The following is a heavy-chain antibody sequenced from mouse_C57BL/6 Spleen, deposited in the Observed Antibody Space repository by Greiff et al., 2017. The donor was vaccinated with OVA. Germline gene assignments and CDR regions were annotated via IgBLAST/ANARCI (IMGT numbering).Heavy chain of an antibody. D-gene: IGHD2-3*01. CDR1: GYAFSSYW. CDR2: IYPGDGDT. Sequence: VQLQQSGAELVKPGASVKISCKASGYAFSSYWMNWVKQRPGQGLEWIGQIYPGDGDTNYNGKFKGKATLTADKSSSTAYMQLSSLTSEDSAVYFCARSGDGYFYYAMDYWGQGTSVTVSS. V-gene: IGHV1-80*01. CDR3: ARSGDGYFYYAMDY. J-gene: IGHJ4*01.